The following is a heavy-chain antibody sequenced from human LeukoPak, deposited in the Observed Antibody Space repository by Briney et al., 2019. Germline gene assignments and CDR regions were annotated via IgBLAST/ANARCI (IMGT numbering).Heavy chain of an antibody. CDR1: GFTFSSYG. CDR3: ARARWGSSSWYGDY. J-gene: IGHJ4*02. V-gene: IGHV3-33*01. Sequence: PGGSLRLSCAASGFTFSSYGMHWVRQAPGKGLEWVAVIWYDGSNKYYADSVKGRFTIPRDNSKNTLYLQMNSLRAEDTAVYYCARARWGSSSWYGDYWGQGTLVTVSS. CDR2: IWYDGSNK. D-gene: IGHD6-13*01.